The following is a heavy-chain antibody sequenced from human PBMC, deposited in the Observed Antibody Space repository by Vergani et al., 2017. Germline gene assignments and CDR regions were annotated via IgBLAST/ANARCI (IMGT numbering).Heavy chain of an antibody. J-gene: IGHJ3*01. CDR2: INPSGGST. Sequence: QVQLVQSGAEVKKPGASVKVSCKASGYTFTSYYMHWVRQAPGQGLEWMGIINPSGGSTSYAQKFQGRVTMTRDTSTSTVYMELSSLRSEDTSVYYCARDGVSRGYYGLNAFDFWGQGTMVTVSS. CDR3: ARDGVSRGYYGLNAFDF. V-gene: IGHV1-46*01. CDR1: GYTFTSYY. D-gene: IGHD3-22*01.